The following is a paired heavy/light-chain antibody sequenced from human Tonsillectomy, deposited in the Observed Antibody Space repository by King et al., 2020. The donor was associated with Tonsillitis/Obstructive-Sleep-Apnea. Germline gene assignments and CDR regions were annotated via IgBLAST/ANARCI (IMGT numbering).Light chain of an antibody. CDR1: SFRNYY. V-gene: IGLV3-19*01. CDR3: SSRDIRGDHVL. Sequence: SSELTQDPAVSVAVGQTVRITCQGDSFRNYYATWYQQKPGQAPVLVIYGKNNRPSEIPDRFSGSKSGNTASLTITGAQAEDEADYYCSSRDIRGDHVLFGGGTKLTVL. J-gene: IGLJ2*01. CDR2: GKN.
Heavy chain of an antibody. V-gene: IGHV1-69*04. CDR1: GGTFTSHA. CDR3: ARGLEVAGPSPLDYMAV. Sequence: QVHLVQSGAEVKKPGSSVKVSCKTYGGTFTSHAISWVRQAPGQGLEWMGRIIPMFNLTNYAQKLQGRVTITADKLSSTAYMELNSLRSADTAVYFCARGLEVAGPSPLDYMAVWGKGTTVTVSS. J-gene: IGHJ6*03. D-gene: IGHD6-19*01. CDR2: IIPMFNLT.